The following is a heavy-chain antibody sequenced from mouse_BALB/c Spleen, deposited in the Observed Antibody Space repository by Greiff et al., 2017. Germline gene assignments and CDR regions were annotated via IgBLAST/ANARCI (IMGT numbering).Heavy chain of an antibody. J-gene: IGHJ3*01. Sequence: VQLQQSGAELVRSGASVKLSCTASGFTIKDYYMHWVKQRPEQGLEWIGWIDPENGDTEYAPKFQGKATMTADTSSNTAYLQLSSLTSEDTAVYYCKGYDYDGFAYWGQGTLVTVAA. CDR2: IDPENGDT. V-gene: IGHV14-4*02. D-gene: IGHD2-4*01. CDR3: KGYDYDGFAY. CDR1: GFTIKDYY.